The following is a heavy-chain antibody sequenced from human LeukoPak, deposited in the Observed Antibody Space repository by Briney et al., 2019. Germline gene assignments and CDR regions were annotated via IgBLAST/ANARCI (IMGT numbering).Heavy chain of an antibody. CDR2: ISSSGSTI. CDR3: ARNSQLDWSHSSN. V-gene: IGHV3-11*01. D-gene: IGHD3-9*01. Sequence: GGSLRLSCAASGFTFSDYYMSWIRQAPGKGLEWVSYISSSGSTIYYADSVKGRFTISRDNAKNSLYLQMNSLRAEDTAVYYCARNSQLDWSHSSNWGQGTLVTVSS. CDR1: GFTFSDYY. J-gene: IGHJ4*02.